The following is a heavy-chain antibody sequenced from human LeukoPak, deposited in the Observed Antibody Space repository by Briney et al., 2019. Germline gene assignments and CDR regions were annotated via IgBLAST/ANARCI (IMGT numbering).Heavy chain of an antibody. D-gene: IGHD6-25*01. CDR3: ASGIAAAYDAFDI. CDR1: GYRFTSYW. J-gene: IGHJ3*02. Sequence: GESLKISCKGSGYRFTSYWIGWVRQMPGKGLEWMGIIYPGDSDTRYSPSFQGQVTISADKSISTAYLQWSSLKASDTAMYYCASGIAAAYDAFDIWGQGTMVTVSS. CDR2: IYPGDSDT. V-gene: IGHV5-51*01.